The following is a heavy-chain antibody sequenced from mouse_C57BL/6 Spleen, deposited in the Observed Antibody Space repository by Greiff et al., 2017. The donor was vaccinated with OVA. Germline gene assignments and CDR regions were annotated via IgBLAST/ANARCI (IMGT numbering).Heavy chain of an antibody. Sequence: VKLVASGPELVKPGASEKISCKASGYAFSSSWMNWVKQRPGKGLEWIGRIYPGDGDTNYNGKFKGKATLTADKSSSTAYMQLSSLTSEDSAVYFCAREPFDYWGQGTTLTVSS. V-gene: IGHV1-82*01. J-gene: IGHJ2*01. CDR3: AREPFDY. CDR1: GYAFSSSW. CDR2: IYPGDGDT.